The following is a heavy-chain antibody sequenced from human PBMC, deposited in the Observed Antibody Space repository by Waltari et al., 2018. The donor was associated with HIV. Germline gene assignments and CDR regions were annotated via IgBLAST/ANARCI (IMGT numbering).Heavy chain of an antibody. CDR1: GYTFTSYY. CDR2: INPSGGST. D-gene: IGHD3-3*01. CDR3: ARDSYYDFWSGYYLSGAVVRMDV. V-gene: IGHV1-46*01. J-gene: IGHJ6*02. Sequence: QVQLVQSGAEVKKPGASVKVSCKASGYTFTSYYMHWVRQAPGQGLEWMGIINPSGGSTSYAQKFQGRVTMTRDTSTSTVYMELGSLRSEDTAVYYCARDSYYDFWSGYYLSGAVVRMDVWGQGTTVTVSS.